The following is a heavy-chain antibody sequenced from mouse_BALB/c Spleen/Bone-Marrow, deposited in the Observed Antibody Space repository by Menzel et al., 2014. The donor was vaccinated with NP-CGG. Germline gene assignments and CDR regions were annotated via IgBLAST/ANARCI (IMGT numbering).Heavy chain of an antibody. D-gene: IGHD2-4*01. CDR3: ARMGGRLRRQDFDY. J-gene: IGHJ2*01. V-gene: IGHV8-8*01. Sequence: QVTLKVCGPGILQPSQTLSLTCSFSGFSLSTSGMGVGWIRQPSGKGLEWLAHIWWNDDKRYNPALKSRLTISKDTSSNQVFLKIASVDTADTATYCGARMGGRLRRQDFDYWGQGTPLTVSS. CDR1: GFSLSTSGMG. CDR2: IWWNDDK.